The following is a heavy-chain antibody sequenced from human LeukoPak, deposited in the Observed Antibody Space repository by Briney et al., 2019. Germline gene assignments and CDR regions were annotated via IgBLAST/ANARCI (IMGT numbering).Heavy chain of an antibody. CDR2: ISDYNDKT. J-gene: IGHJ4*02. CDR1: GYMFTNYG. Sequence: ASVTVSCKASGYMFTNYGISWVRQAPGQGLEWMVWISDYNDKTNYAQKLQGSVTMTTDTSTSIAYMELRSLKSDDTAVYYCARDGPDYGDYVNFDYWGQGTLVTVSS. V-gene: IGHV1-18*04. CDR3: ARDGPDYGDYVNFDY. D-gene: IGHD4-17*01.